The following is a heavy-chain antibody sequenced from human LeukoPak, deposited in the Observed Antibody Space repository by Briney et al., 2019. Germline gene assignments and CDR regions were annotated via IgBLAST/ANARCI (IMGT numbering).Heavy chain of an antibody. Sequence: SVKVSCKASGGTFSSYAISWVRQAPGQGLEWMGGIIPIFGTANYAHKFQGRVTITTDESTSTAYMELSSLRSEDTPVYFCASEGDSSGYSEFDYWGQGTLVTVSS. CDR1: GGTFSSYA. V-gene: IGHV1-69*05. D-gene: IGHD3-22*01. CDR3: ASEGDSSGYSEFDY. CDR2: IIPIFGTA. J-gene: IGHJ4*02.